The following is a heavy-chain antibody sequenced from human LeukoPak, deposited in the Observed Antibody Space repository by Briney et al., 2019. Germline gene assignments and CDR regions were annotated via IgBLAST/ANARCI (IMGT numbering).Heavy chain of an antibody. Sequence: SETLSLTRAVYGGSFSGYYWSWIRQPPGKGLEWIGEINHSGSTNYNPSLKSRVTISVDTSKNQFSLKLSSVTAADTAVYYCARGVVSRIDAFDIWGQGTMVTVSS. CDR3: ARGVVSRIDAFDI. CDR1: GGSFSGYY. D-gene: IGHD6-6*01. CDR2: INHSGST. V-gene: IGHV4-34*01. J-gene: IGHJ3*02.